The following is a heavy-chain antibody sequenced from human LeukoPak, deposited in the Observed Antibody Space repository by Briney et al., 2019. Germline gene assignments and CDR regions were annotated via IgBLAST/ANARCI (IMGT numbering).Heavy chain of an antibody. Sequence: GASVKVSCKASGYTFTGYYMHWVRQAPGQGLEWMGIINPSGGSTRYAQKFQGRVTMTRDMSTSTVYMELSSLRSEDTAVYYCARSDHFEVAAKRDWYFDLWGRGTLVTVSS. CDR1: GYTFTGYY. CDR3: ARSDHFEVAAKRDWYFDL. J-gene: IGHJ2*01. V-gene: IGHV1-46*01. D-gene: IGHD2-15*01. CDR2: INPSGGST.